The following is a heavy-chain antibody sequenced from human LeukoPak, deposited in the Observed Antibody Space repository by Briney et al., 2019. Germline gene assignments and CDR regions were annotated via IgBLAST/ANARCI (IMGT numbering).Heavy chain of an antibody. CDR2: IKSKTDGGTT. J-gene: IGHJ4*02. Sequence: GGPLRLSCAASGFTFSSAWMSWVRQAPGKGLEWVGRIKSKTDGGTTDYAAPVKGRFTISRDDSKSTLYLQMNSLKTEDTAVYYCTTIRVVMYYFGYWGQGTLVTVSS. D-gene: IGHD3-22*01. V-gene: IGHV3-15*01. CDR1: GFTFSSAW. CDR3: TTIRVVMYYFGY.